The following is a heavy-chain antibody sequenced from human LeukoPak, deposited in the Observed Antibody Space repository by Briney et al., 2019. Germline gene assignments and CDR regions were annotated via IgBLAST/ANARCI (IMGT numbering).Heavy chain of an antibody. CDR3: ARGRLSPSGYYFDY. V-gene: IGHV1-2*02. CDR1: EYTFTGYF. D-gene: IGHD6-25*01. Sequence: ASVKVSCKASEYTFTGYFMHWVRQAPGQGLEWMGWINPNSGGTNYAQKFQGRVTMTRDTSISTAYMELSRLRSDDTAVYYCARGRLSPSGYYFDYWGQGTLVTVSS. CDR2: INPNSGGT. J-gene: IGHJ4*02.